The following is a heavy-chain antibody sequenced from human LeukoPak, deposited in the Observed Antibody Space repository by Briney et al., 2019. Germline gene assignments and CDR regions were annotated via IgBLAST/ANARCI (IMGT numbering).Heavy chain of an antibody. CDR1: GYTFTSYG. D-gene: IGHD2-21*01. CDR3: ARGRGSGRSGDRFDY. J-gene: IGHJ4*02. CDR2: ISAYNGNT. Sequence: GASVKVSCKASGYTFTSYGISWVRQAPGQGLEWMGWISAYNGNTNYAQRLQGRVTMTTDTSTSTAYMELRSLRSDDTAVYYCARGRGSGRSGDRFDYWGQGTLVTVSS. V-gene: IGHV1-18*01.